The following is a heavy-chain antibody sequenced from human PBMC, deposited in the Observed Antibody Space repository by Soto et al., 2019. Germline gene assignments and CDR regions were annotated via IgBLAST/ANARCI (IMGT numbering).Heavy chain of an antibody. J-gene: IGHJ4*02. D-gene: IGHD2-15*01. CDR3: ARDQDTYGQAVFDS. CDR1: GFTLSSRW. V-gene: IGHV3-74*01. Sequence: EVQLVESGGGLVQPGGSLRLSCVVSGFTLSSRWMHWVRQSPGKGLVWVSRIKTDGTTTNYADSVKGRFTISRDNAKNTLDLHMNSLRPEDTAMYYCARDQDTYGQAVFDSWGQGTLVTVSS. CDR2: IKTDGTTT.